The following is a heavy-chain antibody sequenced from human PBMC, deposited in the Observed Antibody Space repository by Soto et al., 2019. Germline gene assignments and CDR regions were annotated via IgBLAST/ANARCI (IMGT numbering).Heavy chain of an antibody. Sequence: QVQLVQSGAEVKKPGSSVKVSCKASGGTFSSYGISWARQAPGQGLESMGGIIPIFGTTNYAQKFQGRVTITADESTSTAYMELSSLRSEDTAVYYCAREVISYGYSDFDSWGQGTLVTVSS. CDR2: IIPIFGTT. CDR3: AREVISYGYSDFDS. V-gene: IGHV1-69*12. J-gene: IGHJ4*02. D-gene: IGHD5-18*01. CDR1: GGTFSSYG.